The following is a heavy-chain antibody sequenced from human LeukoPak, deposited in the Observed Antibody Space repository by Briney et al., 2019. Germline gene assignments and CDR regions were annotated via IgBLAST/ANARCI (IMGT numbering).Heavy chain of an antibody. V-gene: IGHV3-48*01. D-gene: IGHD3-22*01. Sequence: GGSLRLSCAASGFTFSSYAMNWVRQAPGKGLEWVSYISSSGSPIYYADSVKGRFTLSRDNAKNSLYLQMSSLRAEDTAVYYCARGVDYYENSGTIDYWGQGTLVTVSS. J-gene: IGHJ4*02. CDR1: GFTFSSYA. CDR3: ARGVDYYENSGTIDY. CDR2: ISSSGSPI.